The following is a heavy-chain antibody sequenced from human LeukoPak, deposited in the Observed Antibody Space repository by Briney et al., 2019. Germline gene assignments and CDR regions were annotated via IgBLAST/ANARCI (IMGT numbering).Heavy chain of an antibody. CDR2: TYYSGST. Sequence: PSETLSLTCTVSGGSISSYYWSWIRQPPGKGLEWIGYTYYSGSTNYNPSLKSRVTISVDTSKNQFSLKLSSVTAADTAVYYCARGSGSSTSFFYWGQGTLVTVSS. J-gene: IGHJ4*02. D-gene: IGHD2-2*01. CDR3: ARGSGSSTSFFY. CDR1: GGSISSYY. V-gene: IGHV4-59*01.